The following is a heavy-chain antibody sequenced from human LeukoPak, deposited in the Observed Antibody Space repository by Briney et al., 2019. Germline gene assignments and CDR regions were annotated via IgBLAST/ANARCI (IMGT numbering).Heavy chain of an antibody. CDR3: ASPGYSYGGDAFDI. CDR1: GGSISSYY. CDR2: IYTSGST. J-gene: IGHJ3*02. D-gene: IGHD5-18*01. Sequence: SETLSLTCTVSGGSISSYYWSWIRQPAGKGLEWIGRIYTSGSTNYNPSLKSRVTISVDTSKNQFSLKLSSVTAADTAVYYCASPGYSYGGDAFDIWGQGTMVTVSS. V-gene: IGHV4-4*07.